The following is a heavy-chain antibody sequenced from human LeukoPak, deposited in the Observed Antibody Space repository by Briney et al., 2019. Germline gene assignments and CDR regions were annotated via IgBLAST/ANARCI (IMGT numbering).Heavy chain of an antibody. D-gene: IGHD4-23*01. Sequence: PGRSLRLSCAASGFTFRSYGIHWVRQAPGKGPEWVTVIWYDGSKKYYADSVKGRFTISRDNSKNTLYLQMNSLRAEDTAVYYCARGLGGNSAAFDIWGQGTMVTVSS. CDR3: ARGLGGNSAAFDI. CDR1: GFTFRSYG. CDR2: IWYDGSKK. J-gene: IGHJ3*02. V-gene: IGHV3-33*01.